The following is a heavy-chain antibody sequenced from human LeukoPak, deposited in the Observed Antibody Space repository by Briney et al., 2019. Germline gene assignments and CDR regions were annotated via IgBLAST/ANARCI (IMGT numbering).Heavy chain of an antibody. CDR3: ARRGSSWYKYYFDY. Sequence: SGTLSFTCIVSGGSISSYYWSWIRKPQGKGRGWIGYIYYSGSTIYNPSLKSRVPISVDTSKNQFSLKLSSVTAADTAVYYCARRGSSWYKYYFDYWGQGTLVTVSS. V-gene: IGHV4-59*13. D-gene: IGHD6-13*01. CDR1: GGSISSYY. J-gene: IGHJ4*02. CDR2: IYYSGST.